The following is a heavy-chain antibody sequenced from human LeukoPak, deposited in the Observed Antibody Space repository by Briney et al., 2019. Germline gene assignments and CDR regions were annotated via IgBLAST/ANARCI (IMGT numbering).Heavy chain of an antibody. CDR2: ISYDGSNK. CDR3: ARTFHPPDSSGYLYYFDY. J-gene: IGHJ4*02. D-gene: IGHD3-22*01. Sequence: GGSLRLSCAASGFTFSSYAMHWVRQAPGKGLEWVAVISYDGSNKYYADSVKGRFTISRDNSKNTLYLQMNSLRAEDTAVYYCARTFHPPDSSGYLYYFDYWGQGTLVTVSS. CDR1: GFTFSSYA. V-gene: IGHV3-30-3*01.